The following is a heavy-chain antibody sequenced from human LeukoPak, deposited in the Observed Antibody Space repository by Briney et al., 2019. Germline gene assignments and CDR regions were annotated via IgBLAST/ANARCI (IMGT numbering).Heavy chain of an antibody. V-gene: IGHV4-34*01. CDR2: INHSGST. D-gene: IGHD4-17*01. Sequence: SETLSLTCAVYGGSFSGYYWHWIRQPPGRGLEGIGEINHSGSTNYNPSLKSQVTISVDPCKSQFSLKLRSVTAADTAVYYLASRGLRSLDFWGQGTLVRVSS. CDR3: ASRGLRSLDF. J-gene: IGHJ4*02. CDR1: GGSFSGYY.